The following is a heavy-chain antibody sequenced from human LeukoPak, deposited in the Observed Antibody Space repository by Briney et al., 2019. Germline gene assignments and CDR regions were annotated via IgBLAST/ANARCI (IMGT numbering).Heavy chain of an antibody. Sequence: SETLSLTCTVSGGSISSGSYYWSWIRQPAGKGLEWIGRIYTSGSTNYNPSLKSRVTISVDTSKNQFSLKLSSVTAAATAVYYCARDPRWLQAFDYWGQGTLVTVSS. V-gene: IGHV4-61*02. CDR2: IYTSGST. D-gene: IGHD5-24*01. CDR3: ARDPRWLQAFDY. CDR1: GGSISSGSYY. J-gene: IGHJ4*02.